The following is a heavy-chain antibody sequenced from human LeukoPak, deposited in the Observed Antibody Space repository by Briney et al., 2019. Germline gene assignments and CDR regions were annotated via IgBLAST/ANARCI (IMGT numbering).Heavy chain of an antibody. J-gene: IGHJ5*01. Sequence: PGGSLRLSCAASGFSFSSIAMSWVRQAPGKGLEWVSAFSGSGGNTYYADSVRGRFTFSRDDSKNTLYLQMNSLRAEDTALYYCARGYRYSFDFWGQGTLVTVSS. D-gene: IGHD5-18*01. V-gene: IGHV3-23*01. CDR3: ARGYRYSFDF. CDR1: GFSFSSIA. CDR2: FSGSGGNT.